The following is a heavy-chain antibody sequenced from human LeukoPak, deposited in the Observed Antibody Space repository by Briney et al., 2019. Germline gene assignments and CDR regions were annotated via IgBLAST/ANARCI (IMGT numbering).Heavy chain of an antibody. Sequence: GGSLRLSCAASGFTFSTYSMNWVRQAPGKGLEWVSSISSSSSHIYYADSVKGRFTISRDNAKNSLYLQMNSLRAEDTAVYYCAPEGIAAAGTSYWGQGTLVTVSS. J-gene: IGHJ4*02. CDR3: APEGIAAAGTSY. V-gene: IGHV3-21*01. D-gene: IGHD6-13*01. CDR2: ISSSSSHI. CDR1: GFTFSTYS.